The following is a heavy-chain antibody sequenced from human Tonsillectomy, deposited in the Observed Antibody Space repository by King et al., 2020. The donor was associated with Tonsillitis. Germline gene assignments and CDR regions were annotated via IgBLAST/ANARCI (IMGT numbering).Heavy chain of an antibody. CDR1: GGSISSYY. CDR2: IYYSGST. V-gene: IGHV4-59*01. Sequence: VQLQESGPGLVKPSETLSLTCTVSGGSISSYYWSWIRQPPGKGLEWIGYIYYSGSTNYNPSLKSRVTISVDTSKNQFSLKLGSVTAADTAVYYCARTRDGYNWAWYFDPGGRGTLVTVSS. D-gene: IGHD5-24*01. CDR3: ARTRDGYNWAWYFDP. J-gene: IGHJ2*01.